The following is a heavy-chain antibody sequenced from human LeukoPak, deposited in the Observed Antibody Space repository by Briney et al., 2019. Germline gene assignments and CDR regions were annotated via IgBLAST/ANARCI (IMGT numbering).Heavy chain of an antibody. D-gene: IGHD6-13*01. V-gene: IGHV1-46*01. CDR2: INPSGGIT. Sequence: ASVKVSCKASVSTFTSYYIHWVRQAPGQGLEWMGIINPSGGITTYAQKFQRRVTMTRDKSTSTVYMELRRLTSEDTAVYYCARDGKTAAGNNFDCWGQGTLVTVSS. CDR3: ARDGKTAAGNNFDC. J-gene: IGHJ4*02. CDR1: VSTFTSYY.